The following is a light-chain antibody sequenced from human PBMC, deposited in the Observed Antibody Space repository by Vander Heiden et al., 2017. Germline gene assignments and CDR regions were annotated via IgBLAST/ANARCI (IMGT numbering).Light chain of an antibody. Sequence: QSALTQPASVSGSPGQSITLSCTGTSSDVGGYNYVSWYQQHPGKAPKVMIYYVSNRPSGVSNRFSGSKSGNTASLTISGLQAEDEADYYCTSYTSRTTWVFGGGTKLTVL. CDR2: YVS. CDR3: TSYTSRTTWV. J-gene: IGLJ2*01. CDR1: SSDVGGYNY. V-gene: IGLV2-14*03.